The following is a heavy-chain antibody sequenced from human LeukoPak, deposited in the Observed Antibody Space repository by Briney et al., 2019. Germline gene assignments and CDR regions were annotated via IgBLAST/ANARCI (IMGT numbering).Heavy chain of an antibody. CDR3: ARGTGYSGYETYWYFDL. V-gene: IGHV4-59*01. J-gene: IGHJ2*01. Sequence: SETLSLTCTVSGGSISSYYWRWIRQPPGKGLEWIGYIYYSGSTNHNPSLKSRVTISVDTSKNQFSLKLSSVTAADTAVYYCARGTGYSGYETYWYFDLWGRGTLVTVSS. CDR2: IYYSGST. D-gene: IGHD5-12*01. CDR1: GGSISSYY.